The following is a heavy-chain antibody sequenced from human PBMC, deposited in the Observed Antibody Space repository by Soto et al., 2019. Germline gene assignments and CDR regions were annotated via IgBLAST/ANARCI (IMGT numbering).Heavy chain of an antibody. Sequence: QVQLVESGGGVVQPGRSLRLSCAASGFTFSSYGMHWVRQAPGKGLEWVAVIWYDGSNKYYADSVKGRFTISRDNSKNTLYLQMNSLRAEDTAVYYCARAGIAMGGGDWMDVWGQGTTVTVSS. CDR2: IWYDGSNK. CDR1: GFTFSSYG. V-gene: IGHV3-33*01. CDR3: ARAGIAMGGGDWMDV. J-gene: IGHJ6*02. D-gene: IGHD2-21*02.